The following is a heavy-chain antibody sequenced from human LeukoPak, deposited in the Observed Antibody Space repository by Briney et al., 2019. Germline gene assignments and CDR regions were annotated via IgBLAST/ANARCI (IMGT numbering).Heavy chain of an antibody. CDR1: GFTLSSYA. D-gene: IGHD5-18*01. Sequence: GGSLRLSCAASGFTLSSYAMHWVRQAPGKGLEWVAVISYDGSNKYYADSVKGRFTISRDNSKNTLYLQMNSLRAEDTAVYYCAKDSGYSYGLDYYFDYWGQGTLVTVSS. CDR2: ISYDGSNK. J-gene: IGHJ4*02. V-gene: IGHV3-30*04. CDR3: AKDSGYSYGLDYYFDY.